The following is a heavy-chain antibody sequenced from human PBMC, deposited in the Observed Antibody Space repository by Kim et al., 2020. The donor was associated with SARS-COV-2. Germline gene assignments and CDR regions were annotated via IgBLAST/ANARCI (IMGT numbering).Heavy chain of an antibody. D-gene: IGHD3-10*01. CDR1: GFTFDDYA. CDR2: ISWNSGSI. CDR3: AKDAVSGGFGEFYRGLIDY. Sequence: GGSLRLSCAASGFTFDDYAMHWVRQAPGKGLEWVSGISWNSGSIGYADSVKGRFTISRDNAKNSLYLQMNSLRAEDTALYYCAKDAVSGGFGEFYRGLIDYWGQGTLVTVSS. J-gene: IGHJ4*02. V-gene: IGHV3-9*01.